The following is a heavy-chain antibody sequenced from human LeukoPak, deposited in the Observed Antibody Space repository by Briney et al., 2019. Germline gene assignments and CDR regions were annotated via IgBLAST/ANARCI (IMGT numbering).Heavy chain of an antibody. CDR1: GFTFSSYS. CDR2: ISSSSSYI. V-gene: IGHV3-21*01. CDR3: ARDGSRDGYNLDYFDY. J-gene: IGHJ4*02. Sequence: PGGSLRLSCAASGFTFSSYSMNWVRQAPGKGLEWVSSISSSSSYIYYADSVKGRFTISRDNAKNSLYLQMNSLRAEDTAVYYCARDGSRDGYNLDYFDYWGQGTPVTVSS. D-gene: IGHD5-24*01.